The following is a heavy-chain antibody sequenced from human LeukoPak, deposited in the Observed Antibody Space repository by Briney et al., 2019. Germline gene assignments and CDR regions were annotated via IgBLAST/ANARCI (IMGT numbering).Heavy chain of an antibody. Sequence: PSETLSLTCAVSGGSISSGGYSWSWIRQPPGKGLEWIGYIYYSGSTYYNPSLKSRVTISVDTSKNQFSLKLSSVTAADTAVYYCASGNRGAYPFDYWGQGTLVTVSS. J-gene: IGHJ4*02. CDR1: GGSISSGGYS. V-gene: IGHV4-30-2*05. D-gene: IGHD3-10*01. CDR2: IYYSGST. CDR3: ASGNRGAYPFDY.